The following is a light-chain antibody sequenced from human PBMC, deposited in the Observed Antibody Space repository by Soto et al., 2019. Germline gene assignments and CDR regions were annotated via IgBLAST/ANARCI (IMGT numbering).Light chain of an antibody. J-gene: IGLJ3*02. Sequence: QSALTQPPSASGFPGQSVTISCTGPKSDIGGDNYVSWYHRQPGRAPKLIIYEVTERPSGVPGRFSGSKSGDTASLTVTGLQAEDEGEYYCSSFTGSNTYIVFGGGTKVTVL. V-gene: IGLV2-8*01. CDR3: SSFTGSNTYIV. CDR1: KSDIGGDNY. CDR2: EVT.